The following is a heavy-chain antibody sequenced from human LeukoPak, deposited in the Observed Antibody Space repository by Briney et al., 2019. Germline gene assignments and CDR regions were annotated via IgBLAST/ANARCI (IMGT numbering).Heavy chain of an antibody. V-gene: IGHV1-46*01. D-gene: IGHD3-3*01. CDR2: INPSGGST. Sequence: GASVKVSCKASGYTFTSYYMHWVRQAPGQGLEWMGIINPSGGSTSYAQKFQGRVTMTRDMSTSTVYMELSSLRSEDTAVYYCARDRDPYDFWSGYYPSPGGYMDVWGKGTTVTVSS. CDR3: ARDRDPYDFWSGYYPSPGGYMDV. J-gene: IGHJ6*03. CDR1: GYTFTSYY.